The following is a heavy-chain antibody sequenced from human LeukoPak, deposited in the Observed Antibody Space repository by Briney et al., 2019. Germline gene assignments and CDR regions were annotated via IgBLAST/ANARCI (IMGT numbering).Heavy chain of an antibody. CDR1: GFTFSSYG. D-gene: IGHD4-23*01. V-gene: IGHV3-30*03. CDR3: ARGGNSGEFDY. Sequence: PGRSLRLSCAASGFTFSSYGMHWVRQAPGKGLEWVAVISYDGSNKYYADSVKGRFTISRDNSKNTLYLQMNSLRAGDTAVYYCARGGNSGEFDYWGQGTLVTVSS. J-gene: IGHJ4*02. CDR2: ISYDGSNK.